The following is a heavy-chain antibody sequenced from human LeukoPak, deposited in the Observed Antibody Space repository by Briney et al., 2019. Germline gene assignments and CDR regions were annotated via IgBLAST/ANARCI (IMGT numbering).Heavy chain of an antibody. J-gene: IGHJ6*02. V-gene: IGHV4-39*01. CDR2: IYYSGTT. CDR3: ARVRYYDSSGYPNYYYYYGMDV. CDR1: GGSISNTNYY. D-gene: IGHD3-22*01. Sequence: SETLSLTCAVSGGSISNTNYYWGWIRQPPGKGLEWIGSIYYSGTTYYNPSLQSRVIMSVDTPKSQFSLRLSSVTAADTAVYYCARVRYYDSSGYPNYYYYYGMDVWGQGTTVTVSS.